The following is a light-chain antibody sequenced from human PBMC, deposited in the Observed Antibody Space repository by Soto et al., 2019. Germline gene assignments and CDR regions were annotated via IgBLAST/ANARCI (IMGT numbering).Light chain of an antibody. Sequence: QSVLTQPRSVTGSPGQSVTISCTGTSSDVGGHNSVSWYQHHPGKAPKLMIYDVTKRPPGVPDRFSGSKSGNTASLTFSGLQAEDEADYYCCSYAGSYTLAFGGGTKLTVL. CDR1: SSDVGGHNS. CDR3: CSYAGSYTLA. J-gene: IGLJ2*01. V-gene: IGLV2-11*01. CDR2: DVT.